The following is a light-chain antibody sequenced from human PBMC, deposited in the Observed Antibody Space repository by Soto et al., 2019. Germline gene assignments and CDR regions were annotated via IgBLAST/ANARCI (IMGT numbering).Light chain of an antibody. Sequence: PLTQSPSSLSASVGDRVTITCRASQGISSYLAWYQQKPGKAPKLLIYAASTLQSGVPSRFSGSVSGTDFTLTISSLQPEDFATDDCQQLNSYPWTFGQGTKVEIK. CDR2: AAS. J-gene: IGKJ1*01. V-gene: IGKV1-9*01. CDR3: QQLNSYPWT. CDR1: QGISSY.